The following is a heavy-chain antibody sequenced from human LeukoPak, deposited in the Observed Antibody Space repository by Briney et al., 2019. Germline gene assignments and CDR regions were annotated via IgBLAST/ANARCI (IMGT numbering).Heavy chain of an antibody. V-gene: IGHV3-33*01. J-gene: IGHJ4*02. Sequence: GGSLRLSCAPSGFTFSNFGIHWVRQAPGKGLEWVALIWHDGSQKYYADSVKGRFTISRENSKNTLYLQMNSLRAEDTAVYYCARYGSGKNFDYWGQGTLVTVSS. CDR3: ARYGSGKNFDY. CDR1: GFTFSNFG. D-gene: IGHD3-10*01. CDR2: IWHDGSQK.